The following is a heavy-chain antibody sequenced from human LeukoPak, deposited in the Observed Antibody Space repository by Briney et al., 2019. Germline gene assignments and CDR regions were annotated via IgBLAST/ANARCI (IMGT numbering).Heavy chain of an antibody. CDR2: INVGNGDT. CDR3: ARESPQRSGYSYPH. D-gene: IGHD5-18*01. V-gene: IGHV1-3*01. CDR1: GYTFITYA. Sequence: ASVKVSCKASGYTFITYAIHWVRQAPGQRLEWMGWINVGNGDTKYQGRVTITRDTSASTAYMELSSLRSEDTAVYYCARESPQRSGYSYPHWGQGTLVTVSS. J-gene: IGHJ4*02.